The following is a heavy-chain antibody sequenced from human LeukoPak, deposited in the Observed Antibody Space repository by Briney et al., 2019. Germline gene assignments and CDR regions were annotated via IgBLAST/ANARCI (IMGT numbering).Heavy chain of an antibody. Sequence: ASVKVSCKASGGTFSSYTISWVRQAPGQGLVWMGRINPILGIANYAQKFQGRVTITADKSTSTAYMELSSLRSEDTAVYYCARERLSWFGCIDGPDYDYWGQGTLVTVSS. CDR3: ARERLSWFGCIDGPDYDY. D-gene: IGHD3-10*01. CDR2: INPILGIA. CDR1: GGTFSSYT. J-gene: IGHJ4*02. V-gene: IGHV1-69*04.